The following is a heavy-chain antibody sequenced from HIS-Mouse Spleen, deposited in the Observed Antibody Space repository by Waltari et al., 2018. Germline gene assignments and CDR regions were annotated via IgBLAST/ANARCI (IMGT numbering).Heavy chain of an antibody. CDR3: ARLAAAGTY. CDR2: IYYSGST. V-gene: IGHV4-39*07. D-gene: IGHD6-13*01. Sequence: QLQLQEPGPGLAHPSETLSITGPLAGGSISSSSYYWGWIRQPPGKGLEWLGSIYYSGSTYYNPSLKSRVTISVDTSKNQFSLKLSSVTAADTAVYYCARLAAAGTYWGQGTLVTVSS. CDR1: GGSISSSSYY. J-gene: IGHJ4*02.